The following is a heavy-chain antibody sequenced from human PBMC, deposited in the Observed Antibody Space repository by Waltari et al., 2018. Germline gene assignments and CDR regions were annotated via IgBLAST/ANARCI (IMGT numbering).Heavy chain of an antibody. CDR3: ARDYGGNPFDY. V-gene: IGHV1-69*08. D-gene: IGHD2-15*01. CDR1: GGTFSSYT. J-gene: IGHJ4*02. CDR2: IIPILGIA. Sequence: QVQLVQSGAEVKKPGSSVKVSCKASGGTFSSYTISWVRQAPGQGLEWMGRIIPILGIANYAQKFQGRVTITADKSTSTAYMELSSLRSEDTAVYYCARDYGGNPFDYWGQGTLVTVSS.